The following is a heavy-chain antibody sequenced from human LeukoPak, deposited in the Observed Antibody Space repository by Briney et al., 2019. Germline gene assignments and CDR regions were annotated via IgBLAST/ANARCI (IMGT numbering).Heavy chain of an antibody. Sequence: ASVRVSCKASGYTFTSYAISWVRQAPGQGLAWMGWINPISGGTNYAQKFQGRVTMTRDTSISTAYMELSRLRSDDTAVYYCAREHTQDIVVVPAAGYWGQGTLVSVSS. V-gene: IGHV1-2*02. D-gene: IGHD2-2*01. CDR2: INPISGGT. CDR1: GYTFTSYA. J-gene: IGHJ1*01. CDR3: AREHTQDIVVVPAAGY.